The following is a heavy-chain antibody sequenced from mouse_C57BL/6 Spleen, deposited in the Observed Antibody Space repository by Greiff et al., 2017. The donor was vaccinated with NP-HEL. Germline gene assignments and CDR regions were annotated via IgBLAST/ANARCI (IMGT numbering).Heavy chain of an antibody. V-gene: IGHV1-80*01. D-gene: IGHD1-1*01. J-gene: IGHJ2*01. Sequence: VQLQQSGAELVKPGASVKISCKASGYAFSSYWMNWVKQRPGKGLEWIGQIYPGDGDTNYNGKFKGKATLTADKSSSTAYMQLSSLTSEDSAVYFCARRVLITTVVAPYFDYWGQGTTLTVSS. CDR1: GYAFSSYW. CDR2: IYPGDGDT. CDR3: ARRVLITTVVAPYFDY.